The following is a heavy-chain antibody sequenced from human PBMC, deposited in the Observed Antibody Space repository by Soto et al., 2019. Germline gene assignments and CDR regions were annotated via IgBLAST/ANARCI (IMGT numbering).Heavy chain of an antibody. Sequence: QVQLVQSGAEVKKPGASVKVSCKASGYTFTSYGISWVRQAPGQGLEWMGWISTYNGNTNYAQKAQGSVTMTTDTATSTAYMELRSLRSDDTAVYYCARDGQTTMVRGVRGGSYNYYGMDVWGQGTTVTVSS. V-gene: IGHV1-18*04. J-gene: IGHJ6*02. CDR1: GYTFTSYG. D-gene: IGHD3-10*01. CDR2: ISTYNGNT. CDR3: ARDGQTTMVRGVRGGSYNYYGMDV.